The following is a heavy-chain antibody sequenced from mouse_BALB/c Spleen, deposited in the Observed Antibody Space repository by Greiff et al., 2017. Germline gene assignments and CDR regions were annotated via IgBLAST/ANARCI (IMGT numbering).Heavy chain of an antibody. CDR1: GYTFTDYE. V-gene: IGHV1-15*01. J-gene: IGHJ3*01. Sequence: VKLVESGAELVRPGASVTLSCKASGYTFTDYEMHWVKQTPVHGLEWIGAIDPETGGTAYNQKFKGKATLTADKSSSTAYMELRSLTSEDSAVYYCTRRTTYGNSWFAYWGQGTLVTVSA. D-gene: IGHD2-1*01. CDR3: TRRTTYGNSWFAY. CDR2: IDPETGGT.